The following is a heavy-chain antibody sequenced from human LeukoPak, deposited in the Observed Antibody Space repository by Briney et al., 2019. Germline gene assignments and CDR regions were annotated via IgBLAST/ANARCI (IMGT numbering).Heavy chain of an antibody. J-gene: IGHJ6*03. CDR1: GGSISSYY. V-gene: IGHV4-4*07. CDR3: ARDGVADHYYYYYMDV. D-gene: IGHD2-15*01. CDR2: IYTSGST. Sequence: SETLSLTCTVSGGSISSYYWSWIRQPAGKGLEWIGRIYTSGSTNYNPSLKSRVTISADKSKNQFSLKLSSVTAADTAVYYCARDGVADHYYYYYMDVWGKGTTVTVSS.